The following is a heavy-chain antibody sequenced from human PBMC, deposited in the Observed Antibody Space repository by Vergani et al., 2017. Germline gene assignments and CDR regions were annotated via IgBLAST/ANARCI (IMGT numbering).Heavy chain of an antibody. CDR2: IKQDGSEK. Sequence: VQLVESGGGVVQPGRSLRLSCAASGFTFSSYWMSWVRQAPGKGLEWVANIKQDGSEKYYVDSVKGRFTISRDNAKNSLYLQMNSLRAEDTAVYYCARVNYYGSGSYYNDYYYGMDVWGQGTTVTVSS. D-gene: IGHD3-10*01. CDR1: GFTFSSYW. V-gene: IGHV3-7*01. J-gene: IGHJ6*02. CDR3: ARVNYYGSGSYYNDYYYGMDV.